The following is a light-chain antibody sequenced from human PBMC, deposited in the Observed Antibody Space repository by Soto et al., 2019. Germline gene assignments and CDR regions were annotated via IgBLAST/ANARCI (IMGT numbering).Light chain of an antibody. CDR3: QQYDKSPLT. CDR1: QSLSDTW. V-gene: IGKV3-20*01. Sequence: EVVLKQSPGTLSLSPGERATLSCRASQSLSDTWLAWYQQKPGQAPRLLIYGASSRATGTPDRFSGSESGTDFTLTISRLEPEDFALYYCQQYDKSPLTFGGGTKVEIK. CDR2: GAS. J-gene: IGKJ4*02.